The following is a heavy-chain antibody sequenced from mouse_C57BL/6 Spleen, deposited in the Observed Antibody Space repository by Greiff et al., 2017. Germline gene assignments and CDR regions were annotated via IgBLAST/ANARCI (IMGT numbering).Heavy chain of an antibody. CDR2: ISSGSSTI. CDR1: GFTFSDYG. J-gene: IGHJ4*01. D-gene: IGHD1-1*01. Sequence: EVKLVESGGGLVKPGGSLKLSCAASGFTFSDYGMHWVRQAPEKGLEWVAYISSGSSTIYYADTVKGRFTISRDNAKNTLFLQMTSLRSEDTAMYYCADGPNYCGSNPYAMDYWGQGTSVTVSS. V-gene: IGHV5-17*01. CDR3: ADGPNYCGSNPYAMDY.